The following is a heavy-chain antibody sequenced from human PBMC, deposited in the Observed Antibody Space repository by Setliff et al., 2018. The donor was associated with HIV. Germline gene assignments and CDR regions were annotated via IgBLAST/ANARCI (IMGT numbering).Heavy chain of an antibody. CDR2: INPSSGAT. Sequence: ASVKVSCKASGYTFTGYYVHWVRQVPGQGLEWMGWINPSSGATNFAQNFQGRVTMTRDPSITTVYLELIRLRSDDTAVYYCVRGEDCYGGTCHAQHWGQGTLVTVSS. CDR3: VRGEDCYGGTCHAQH. V-gene: IGHV1-2*02. J-gene: IGHJ4*02. CDR1: GYTFTGYY. D-gene: IGHD2-15*01.